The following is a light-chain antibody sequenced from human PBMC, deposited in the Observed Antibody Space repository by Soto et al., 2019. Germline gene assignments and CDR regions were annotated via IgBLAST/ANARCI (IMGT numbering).Light chain of an antibody. V-gene: IGKV3-15*01. J-gene: IGKJ4*01. Sequence: EIAMTQSPATISVSPGERVTLSGRASQSVSSNLAWYHQKPGKAPRLLIYGASTRATGIPARLSGSGSGTEFTLTIRSLQSEDFAFYYCQPYNNWPGFGGGTKVDIK. CDR3: QPYNNWPG. CDR1: QSVSSN. CDR2: GAS.